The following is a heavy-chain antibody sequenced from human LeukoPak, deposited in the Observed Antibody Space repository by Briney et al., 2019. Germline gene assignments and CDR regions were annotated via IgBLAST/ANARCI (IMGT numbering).Heavy chain of an antibody. CDR3: ANIFGGNSHRSDY. CDR1: GFTFSSAW. D-gene: IGHD4-23*01. J-gene: IGHJ4*02. V-gene: IGHV3-15*01. Sequence: PGGSLRLSCAASGFTFSSAWMSWVRQAPGQGLEWLGRIKTKTDGGTTDYAAPVKGRFTISGDDSKDTLYLQMNSLKSDDTAVYCCANIFGGNSHRSDYWGQGTLVTVYS. CDR2: IKTKTDGGTT.